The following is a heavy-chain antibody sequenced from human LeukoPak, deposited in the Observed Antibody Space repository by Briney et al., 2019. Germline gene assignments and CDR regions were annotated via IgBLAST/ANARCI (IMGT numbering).Heavy chain of an antibody. Sequence: GGSLRLSCAASGFTFSSYGMHWVRRAPGKGLEWVAVIWYDGSNKYYADSVKGRFTISRDNSKNTLYLQMNSLRAEDTAVYYCARSRWLLDDAFDIWGQGTMVTVSS. D-gene: IGHD3-22*01. CDR2: IWYDGSNK. CDR1: GFTFSSYG. V-gene: IGHV3-33*01. J-gene: IGHJ3*02. CDR3: ARSRWLLDDAFDI.